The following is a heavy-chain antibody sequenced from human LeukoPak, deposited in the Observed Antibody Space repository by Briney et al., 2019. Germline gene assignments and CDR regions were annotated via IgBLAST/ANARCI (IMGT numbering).Heavy chain of an antibody. CDR2: IYTSGST. D-gene: IGHD3-3*01. CDR3: ARDSYDFWSGYYSYHWFDP. J-gene: IGHJ5*02. CDR1: GGTISSYY. V-gene: IGHV4-4*07. Sequence: SETLSLTCTVSGGTISSYYWSWIRQPAGKGLEWIGGIYTSGSTNYNPSLKSRVTMSVDTSKNQFSLKLSSVTAADTAVYYCARDSYDFWSGYYSYHWFDPWGQGTLVTVSS.